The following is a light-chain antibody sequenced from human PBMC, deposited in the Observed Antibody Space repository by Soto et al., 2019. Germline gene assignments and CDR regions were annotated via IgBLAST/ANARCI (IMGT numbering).Light chain of an antibody. V-gene: IGKV3-11*01. CDR1: QSVANY. CDR2: DAS. CDR3: HHRSKWPYT. Sequence: DIVLIQAPGTLPFSPGERATLSCRASQSVANYLLWFQQKPGQAPRLLIYDASNRASGIPARFSGSGSGTEFTLTISSLETEDFAVYFCHHRSKWPYTFGQGTKVDIK. J-gene: IGKJ2*01.